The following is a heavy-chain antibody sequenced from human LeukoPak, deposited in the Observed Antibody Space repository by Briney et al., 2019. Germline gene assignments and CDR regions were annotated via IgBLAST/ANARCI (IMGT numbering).Heavy chain of an antibody. CDR3: ALGGGSYYGY. V-gene: IGHV3-30*03. CDR2: ISYDGSNK. J-gene: IGHJ4*02. Sequence: GGSLRLSCAASGFTFSTYWMSWVRQAPGKGLEWVAVISYDGSNKYYADSVKGRFTISRDNSKNTLYLQMNSLRAEDTAVYYCALGGGSYYGYWGQGTLVTVSS. CDR1: GFTFSTYW. D-gene: IGHD3-16*01.